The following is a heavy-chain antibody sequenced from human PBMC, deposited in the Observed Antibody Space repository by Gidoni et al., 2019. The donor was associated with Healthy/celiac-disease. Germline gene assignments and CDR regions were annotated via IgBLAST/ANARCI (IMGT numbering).Heavy chain of an antibody. Sequence: QVQLVQSGAEVKKPGASVNVSCKASGYTFTSYYMHWVRQAPGQGLEWMGIINPSGGSTSYAQKFQGRVTMTRDTSTNTVYMELSSLRSEDTAVYYCARGGHKVRGVIIKSPSDYWGQGTLVTVSS. CDR1: GYTFTSYY. CDR2: INPSGGST. J-gene: IGHJ4*02. CDR3: ARGGHKVRGVIIKSPSDY. D-gene: IGHD3-10*01. V-gene: IGHV1-46*01.